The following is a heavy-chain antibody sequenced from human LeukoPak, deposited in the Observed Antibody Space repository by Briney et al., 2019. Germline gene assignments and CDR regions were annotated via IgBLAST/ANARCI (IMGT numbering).Heavy chain of an antibody. CDR2: ISSSSRSK. D-gene: IGHD1-26*01. V-gene: IGHV3-48*04. J-gene: IGHJ4*02. Sequence: GGSLRLSCETSGVTFSSFSLNWVRQATGKGLGWLSYISSSSRSKYYADSVKGRFIVSRDNAKNSLYLQMDSLRAEDTALYYCASQSSGSSTRAPDFWGQGTLVTVSS. CDR1: GVTFSSFS. CDR3: ASQSSGSSTRAPDF.